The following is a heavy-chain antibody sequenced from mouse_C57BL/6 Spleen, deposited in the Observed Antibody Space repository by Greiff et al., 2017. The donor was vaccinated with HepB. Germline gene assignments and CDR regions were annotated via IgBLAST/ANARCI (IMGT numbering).Heavy chain of an antibody. V-gene: IGHV14-4*01. CDR2: IDPENGDT. Sequence: EVQLQQSGAELVRPGASVKLSCTASGFNIKDDYMHWVKQRPEQGLEWIGWIDPENGDTEYAPKFQGKATITADTSSNTAYLQLSSLTSEDTAVYYCTTDYYGSNYWYFDVWGTGTTVTVSS. D-gene: IGHD1-1*01. CDR1: GFNIKDDY. CDR3: TTDYYGSNYWYFDV. J-gene: IGHJ1*03.